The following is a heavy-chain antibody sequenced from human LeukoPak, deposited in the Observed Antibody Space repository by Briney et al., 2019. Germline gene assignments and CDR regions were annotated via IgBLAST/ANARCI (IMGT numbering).Heavy chain of an antibody. CDR2: IRNDGSNK. D-gene: IGHD3-10*01. V-gene: IGHV3-30*02. CDR1: GFTFSSYA. Sequence: GGSLRLSCAASGFTFSSYAMHWVRQAPGKGLEWVTFIRNDGSNKYYADSVKGRFTISRDNSKNTLYLQMNSLRPEDTAVYYCAKVGVLAGSKYFDYWGQGTLVTVSS. CDR3: AKVGVLAGSKYFDY. J-gene: IGHJ4*02.